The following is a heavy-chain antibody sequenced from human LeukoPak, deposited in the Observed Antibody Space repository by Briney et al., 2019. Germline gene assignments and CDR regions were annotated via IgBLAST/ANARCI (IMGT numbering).Heavy chain of an antibody. D-gene: IGHD6-6*01. CDR2: ISYDGSNK. Sequence: GGSLRLSCAASKFTFSSYAMHWVRQAPGKGLEWVAAISYDGSNKYYADSVKGRFTISRDNSKNTVFLQMNSLTRDDTAVYFCVRKLWGQLVLDYWGQGTLVTVSS. CDR1: KFTFSSYA. CDR3: VRKLWGQLVLDY. V-gene: IGHV3-30*04. J-gene: IGHJ4*02.